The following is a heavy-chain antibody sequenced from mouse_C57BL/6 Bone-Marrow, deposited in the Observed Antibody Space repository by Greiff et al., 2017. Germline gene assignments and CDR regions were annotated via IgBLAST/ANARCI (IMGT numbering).Heavy chain of an antibody. J-gene: IGHJ3*01. V-gene: IGHV1-69*01. D-gene: IGHD3-2*02. CDR2: IDPSDSYT. Sequence: QVQLQQSGAELVMPGASVKLSCKASGYTFPSYWMHWVKQRPGQGLKWIGEIDPSDSYTNYNQKFKGKSTLTVDKSSSQAYMQLSSLTSEDSAVYYCARSDSSGYGFAYWGQGTLVTVSA. CDR1: GYTFPSYW. CDR3: ARSDSSGYGFAY.